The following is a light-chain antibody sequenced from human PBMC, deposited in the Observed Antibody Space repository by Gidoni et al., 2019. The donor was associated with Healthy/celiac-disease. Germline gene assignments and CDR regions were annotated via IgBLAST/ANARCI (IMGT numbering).Light chain of an antibody. V-gene: IGLV2-11*01. CDR2: DVS. J-gene: IGLJ2*01. CDR1: SSEVGGYNY. CDR3: CSYAGSYSHVV. Sequence: QSALTLPPSVSLSPGQSVTISCTGTSSEVGGYNYLSWYQHHPGKAPKLMIYDVSKRPSGVPDRFSGSKSGNTASLTISGLQAEDEADYYCCSYAGSYSHVVFGGGTKLTVL.